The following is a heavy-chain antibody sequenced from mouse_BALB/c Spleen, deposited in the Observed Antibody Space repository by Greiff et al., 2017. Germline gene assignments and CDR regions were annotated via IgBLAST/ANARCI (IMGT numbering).Heavy chain of an antibody. V-gene: IGHV5-4*02. CDR1: GFTFSDYY. J-gene: IGHJ4*01. D-gene: IGHD2-14*01. CDR2: ISDGGSYT. Sequence: VQLKESGGGLVKPGGSLKLSCAASGFTFSDYYMYWVRQTPEKRLEWVATISDGGSYTYYPDSVKGRFTISRDNAKNNLYLQMSSLKSEDTAMYYCARDRSFSYYAMDYWGQGTSVTVSS. CDR3: ARDRSFSYYAMDY.